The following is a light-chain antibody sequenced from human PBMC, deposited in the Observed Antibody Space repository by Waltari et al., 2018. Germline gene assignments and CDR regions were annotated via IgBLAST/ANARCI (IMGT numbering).Light chain of an antibody. CDR3: QQRSGWPPT. V-gene: IGKV3-11*01. J-gene: IGKJ4*01. CDR1: QSIDNF. Sequence: EIVLTQSPATLSLSPGERATLYCRASQSIDNFLAWYQQKPGQAPRLLIYDSSNRATDIAARFSGSGSGTDFTLTISSLVPEDFAVYYCQQRSGWPPTFGGGTKVDI. CDR2: DSS.